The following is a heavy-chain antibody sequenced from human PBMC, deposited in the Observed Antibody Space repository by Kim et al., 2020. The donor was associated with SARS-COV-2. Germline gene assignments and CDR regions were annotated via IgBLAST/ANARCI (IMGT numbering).Heavy chain of an antibody. CDR1: GFTFSSYA. D-gene: IGHD1-26*01. CDR2: ISGSDGST. Sequence: GGSLRLSCAASGFTFSSYAMSWVRQAPGKGLEWVSAISGSDGSTYYADSVKGRFTISRDNSKNTLYLQMNSLRAEDTAVYYCAKVRGRGSYWMFDYWGQGTLVTVSS. V-gene: IGHV3-23*01. CDR3: AKVRGRGSYWMFDY. J-gene: IGHJ4*02.